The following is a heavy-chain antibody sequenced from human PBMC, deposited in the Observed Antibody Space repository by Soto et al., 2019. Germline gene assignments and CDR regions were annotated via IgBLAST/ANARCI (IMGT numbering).Heavy chain of an antibody. CDR2: IHHSGNT. J-gene: IGHJ4*02. V-gene: IGHV4-4*02. D-gene: IGHD3-10*01. CDR3: AHTIGAGSYVPY. CDR1: GDSIGNNNW. Sequence: QVQLQESSPGLVKPSGTLSLTCAVSGDSIGNNNWWSWVRQPPGKGLEWIGEIHHSGNTNYNPSLKSRVSMSVEKSKNQFSLNLRSVTAADTAVYYCAHTIGAGSYVPYWGQGNLVTVSS.